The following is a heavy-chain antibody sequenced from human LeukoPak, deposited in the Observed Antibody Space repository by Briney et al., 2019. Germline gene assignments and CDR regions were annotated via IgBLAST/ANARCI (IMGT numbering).Heavy chain of an antibody. Sequence: QPGGSLTLSFEASGFTADDFAMNWVRQAPGKGLKWVSGINWNGVRTGYEDSVRGRFTISRDKAKNSLYLLMTSLRDEDTAFYFCAKEMDTLNPYWYFDLWGRGTLVTVSS. J-gene: IGHJ2*01. CDR3: AKEMDTLNPYWYFDL. CDR1: GFTADDFA. CDR2: INWNGVRT. V-gene: IGHV3-20*03. D-gene: IGHD5-18*01.